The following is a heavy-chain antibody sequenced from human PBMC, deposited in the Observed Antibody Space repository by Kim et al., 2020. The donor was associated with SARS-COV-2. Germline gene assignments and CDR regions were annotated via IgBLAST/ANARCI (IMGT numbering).Heavy chain of an antibody. D-gene: IGHD3-22*01. V-gene: IGHV4-61*01. CDR2: IYYSGRT. CDR1: GGSVSSGSYY. Sequence: SETLSLTCTVSGGSVSSGSYYWSWIRQPPGQGLEWLGYIYYSGRTNYNPSLKSRVTISVDTSKNQFSRKLSPVTAADTAVYYCAARKAYYYDSSGYTFDYWGQGTLVTVSS. J-gene: IGHJ4*02. CDR3: AARKAYYYDSSGYTFDY.